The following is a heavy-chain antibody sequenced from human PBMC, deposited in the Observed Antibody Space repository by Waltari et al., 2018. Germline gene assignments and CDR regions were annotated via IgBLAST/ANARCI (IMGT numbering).Heavy chain of an antibody. Sequence: QVQLVQSGAEVKKPGSSVKVSCKASGGTFSTYAISRGRQAPGQGLEWMGRILPNFGTANYAQKFQGRVTITADESTSTAYMELSSLRSEDTAVYYCARDGSGYSYGWDWGQGTLVTVSS. V-gene: IGHV1-69*15. D-gene: IGHD5-18*01. J-gene: IGHJ4*02. CDR2: ILPNFGTA. CDR1: GGTFSTYA. CDR3: ARDGSGYSYGWD.